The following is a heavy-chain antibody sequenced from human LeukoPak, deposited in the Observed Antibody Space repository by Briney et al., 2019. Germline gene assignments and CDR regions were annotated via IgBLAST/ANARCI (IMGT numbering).Heavy chain of an antibody. Sequence: SETLSLTCAVYGGSFSGYYWSWIRQPPGKGLEWIGEINHSGSTNYNPSLKSRVTISVDTSKNQFSLKLSSVTAADTAVYYCARVGRRYCSSTSCNHQRNWFDPGAREPWSPSPQ. D-gene: IGHD2-2*01. J-gene: IGHJ5*02. CDR2: INHSGST. V-gene: IGHV4-34*01. CDR3: ARVGRRYCSSTSCNHQRNWFDP. CDR1: GGSFSGYY.